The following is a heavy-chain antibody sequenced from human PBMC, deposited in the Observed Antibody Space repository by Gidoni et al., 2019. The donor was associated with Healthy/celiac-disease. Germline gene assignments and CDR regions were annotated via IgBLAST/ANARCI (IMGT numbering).Heavy chain of an antibody. CDR1: ACSTSSSNW. V-gene: IGHV4-4*02. D-gene: IGHD3-22*01. CDR2: IYHSGST. Sequence: QLPLQESAPGLVKPSAPLSLTYPLPACSTSSSNWLSWVRPPPGKGLEWIGEIYHSGSTNYNPSLKSRVTISVDKSKKQFSLKLSSVTAADTAVYYCASGGDSSGYDLDYWGQGTLVTVSS. CDR3: ASGGDSSGYDLDY. J-gene: IGHJ4*02.